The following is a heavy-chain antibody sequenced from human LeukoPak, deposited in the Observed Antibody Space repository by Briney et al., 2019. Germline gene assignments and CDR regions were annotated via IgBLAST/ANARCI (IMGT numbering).Heavy chain of an antibody. CDR2: IKQDGGQI. CDR3: ARSSGHGAIDFDH. CDR1: GFTFSMYW. D-gene: IGHD4/OR15-4a*01. J-gene: IGHJ4*02. V-gene: IGHV3-7*04. Sequence: GGSLRLSCAASGFTFSMYWMTWVRQAPGKGLEWVASIKQDGGQIYYVDSVRGRFTISRDNAMNSLYLQMNSLRAEDTAVYYCARSSGHGAIDFDHRGQGTLVTVSS.